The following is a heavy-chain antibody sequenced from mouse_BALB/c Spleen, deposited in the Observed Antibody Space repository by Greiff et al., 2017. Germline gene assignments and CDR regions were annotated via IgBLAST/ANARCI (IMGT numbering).Heavy chain of an antibody. CDR3: ASYYYGKGGYAMDY. D-gene: IGHD2-1*01. CDR2: ISSGGSYT. CDR1: GFTFSSYA. Sequence: EVKLLESGGGLVKPGGSLKLSCAASGFTFSSYAMSWVRQSPEKRLEWVAEISSGGSYTYYPDTVTGRFTISRDNAKNTLYLEMSSLRSEDTAMYYCASYYYGKGGYAMDYWGQGTSVTVSS. V-gene: IGHV5-9-4*01. J-gene: IGHJ4*01.